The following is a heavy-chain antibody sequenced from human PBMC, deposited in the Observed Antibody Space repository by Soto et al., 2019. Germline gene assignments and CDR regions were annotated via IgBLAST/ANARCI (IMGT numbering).Heavy chain of an antibody. V-gene: IGHV1-2*04. Sequence: DSVEVSCKASGYPFTGYYMHYVRQAPGQGREWMRRTNPKSGGTNYTQKFQGWGTMTRDTSISTAYMELSRLRSDDTAVYYCARDPSPYYYDRSGYYRGSYHYGMDVWGQGTPVTVSS. J-gene: IGHJ6*01. D-gene: IGHD3-22*01. CDR3: ARDPSPYYYDRSGYYRGSYHYGMDV. CDR2: TNPKSGGT. CDR1: GYPFTGYY.